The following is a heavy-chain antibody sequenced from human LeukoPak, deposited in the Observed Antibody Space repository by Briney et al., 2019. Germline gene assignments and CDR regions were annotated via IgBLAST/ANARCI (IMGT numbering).Heavy chain of an antibody. CDR3: ARGPLGSSWGY. CDR1: GGSFSGYY. J-gene: IGHJ4*02. Sequence: SETLSLTCAVYGGSFSGYYWSWIRQPPGKGLEWIGEINHSGSTNYNPSLKSRVTMSVDTSKNQFSLKLSSVTAADTAVYYCARGPLGSSWGYWGQGTLVTVSS. CDR2: INHSGST. V-gene: IGHV4-34*01. D-gene: IGHD6-13*01.